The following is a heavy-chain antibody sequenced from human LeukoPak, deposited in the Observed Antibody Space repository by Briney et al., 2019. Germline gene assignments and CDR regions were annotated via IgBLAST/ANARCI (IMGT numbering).Heavy chain of an antibody. V-gene: IGHV4-59*01. D-gene: IGHD3-22*01. CDR2: IYYSGST. J-gene: IGHJ1*01. CDR3: ARGIYDSSGYYYYPEYFQH. Sequence: RTSETLSLTCTVPGGSISSYYWSWIRQPPGKGLEWIAYIYYSGSTNYNPSLKSRVTISVDTSNNQFSLKLTSMTAADTAVYYCARGIYDSSGYYYYPEYFQHWGQGTLVTVSS. CDR1: GGSISSYY.